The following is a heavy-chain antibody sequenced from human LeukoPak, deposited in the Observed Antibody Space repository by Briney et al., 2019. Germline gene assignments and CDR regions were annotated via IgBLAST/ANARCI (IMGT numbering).Heavy chain of an antibody. CDR2: IKEDGSEK. J-gene: IGHJ4*02. Sequence: GRSLSLSCAAYGFTFSNYWMSWVRQAPGKGLEWVANIKEDGSEKYYVDSVKGRFTISRDNARNSLYLQMNSLRAEDTAVYYCASGRQLGYWGQGTLVAVSS. V-gene: IGHV3-7*01. CDR3: ASGRQLGY. D-gene: IGHD6-13*01. CDR1: GFTFSNYW.